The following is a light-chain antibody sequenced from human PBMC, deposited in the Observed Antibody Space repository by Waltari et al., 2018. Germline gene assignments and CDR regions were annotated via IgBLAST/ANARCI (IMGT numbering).Light chain of an antibody. CDR2: GKY. CDR1: SLRSYY. Sequence: SSELTQDPAVSVALGQTVRITCQGASLRSYYASWYQQKPGQATLLVLYGKYNRPSGIPDRFSGSSSGNTASLTITGAQAEDEADYYCNSRDTSGNHLVVGGGTKLTVL. CDR3: NSRDTSGNHLV. J-gene: IGLJ2*01. V-gene: IGLV3-19*01.